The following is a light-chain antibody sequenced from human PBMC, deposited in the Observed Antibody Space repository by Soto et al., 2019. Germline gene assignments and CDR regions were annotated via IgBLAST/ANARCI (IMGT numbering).Light chain of an antibody. CDR3: LQDYNYPLT. V-gene: IGKV1-6*01. J-gene: IGKJ4*01. Sequence: IQMTQSPSSLSAGVGDRVTITFRASQGIRNDLGWYQQKPGKAPKLLIYAASSLQSGVPSRFSGSGFGTDFALTISSLQPEDFATYYCLQDYNYPLTFGGGTKVDIK. CDR2: AAS. CDR1: QGIRND.